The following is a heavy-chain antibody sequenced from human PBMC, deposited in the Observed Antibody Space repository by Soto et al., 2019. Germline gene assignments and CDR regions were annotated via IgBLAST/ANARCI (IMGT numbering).Heavy chain of an antibody. CDR2: IVPMFGTS. CDR3: NRGSEYDFWSGYL. J-gene: IGHJ4*02. D-gene: IGHD3-3*01. V-gene: IGHV1-69*06. Sequence: QERLVQSGAEVRKPGSSVKVSCKVTGGTSTRYAINWVRQAPGQGLEWMGGIVPMFGTSKYAQKFQGRVTITAEKSTNIAYMGLRSLGSEDTAVYYCNRGSEYDFWSGYLWGQGTLVSVSS. CDR1: GGTSTRYA.